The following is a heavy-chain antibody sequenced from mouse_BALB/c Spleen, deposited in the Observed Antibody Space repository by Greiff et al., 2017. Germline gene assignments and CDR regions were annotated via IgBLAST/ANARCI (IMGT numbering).Heavy chain of an antibody. D-gene: IGHD2-4*01. Sequence: EVHLVESGGGLVQPGGSLKLSCAASGFTFSSYGVSWVRQTPDKRLELVATINSNGGSTYYPDSVKGRFTISRDNAMNTLYLQMSSLKSEDTAMYYCARAPLSTMITTGFAYWGQGTLVTVSA. CDR3: ARAPLSTMITTGFAY. V-gene: IGHV5-6-3*01. CDR1: GFTFSSYG. CDR2: INSNGGST. J-gene: IGHJ3*01.